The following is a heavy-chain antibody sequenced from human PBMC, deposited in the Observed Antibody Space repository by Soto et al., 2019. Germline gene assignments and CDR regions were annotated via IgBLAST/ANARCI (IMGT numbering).Heavy chain of an antibody. Sequence: QVQLVQSGAEVKKPGSSVKVSCKASGGTFSSYAISWVRQAPGQGLEWMGGFNPIFETANYAQKFQGRVTITADEATNTAYIELSSGRSEDTAVYYCTRGITLIRGVIPPGYYCGMDVWGQGTTVAVAS. V-gene: IGHV1-69*01. D-gene: IGHD3-10*01. CDR1: GGTFSSYA. CDR3: TRGITLIRGVIPPGYYCGMDV. J-gene: IGHJ6*02. CDR2: FNPIFETA.